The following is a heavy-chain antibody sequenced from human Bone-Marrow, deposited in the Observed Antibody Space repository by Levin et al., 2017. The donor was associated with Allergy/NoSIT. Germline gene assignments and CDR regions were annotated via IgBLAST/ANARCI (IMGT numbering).Heavy chain of an antibody. Sequence: HAGGSLRLSCAASGFTFSNFWMSWVRQAPGKGLEWVANINQDGTEKYYLESVKGRFTISRDNAKNSLYLQMNSLRADDTGVYYCATDRGYCSGILCYRGSPTDYWGQGTLVGVSS. CDR2: INQDGTEK. CDR1: GFTFSNFW. V-gene: IGHV3-7*01. J-gene: IGHJ4*02. CDR3: ATDRGYCSGILCYRGSPTDY. D-gene: IGHD2-2*02.